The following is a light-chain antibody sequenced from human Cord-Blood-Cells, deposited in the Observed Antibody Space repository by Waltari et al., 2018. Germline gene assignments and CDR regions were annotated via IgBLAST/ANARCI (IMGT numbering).Light chain of an antibody. CDR1: SRDVGGYNY. J-gene: IGLJ1*01. V-gene: IGLV2-14*01. CDR3: SSYTSSSTYV. CDR2: DVS. Sequence: QSALTQPASVSGSPGQSITLSCTGTSRDVGGYNYVSWYQQHPGKAPKPMLYDVSKRPSGVSNRFSGSKSGNTASLSISGLQAEDEADYYCSSYTSSSTYVFGTGTKVTVL.